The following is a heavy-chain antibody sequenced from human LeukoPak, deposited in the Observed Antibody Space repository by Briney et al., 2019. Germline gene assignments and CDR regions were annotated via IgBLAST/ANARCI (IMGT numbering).Heavy chain of an antibody. D-gene: IGHD2-15*01. CDR2: INGDGTIT. Sequence: AGGSLRLSCAASGFTFSNYWMHWVRQAPGKGLVWVSSINGDGTITGNADSVKGRFTISRDNPKNTLSLQMNSLRAEDTAVYYCAKKAGPYCSGGSCYSLDHWGQGTLVTVSS. V-gene: IGHV3-74*01. CDR1: GFTFSNYW. CDR3: AKKAGPYCSGGSCYSLDH. J-gene: IGHJ4*02.